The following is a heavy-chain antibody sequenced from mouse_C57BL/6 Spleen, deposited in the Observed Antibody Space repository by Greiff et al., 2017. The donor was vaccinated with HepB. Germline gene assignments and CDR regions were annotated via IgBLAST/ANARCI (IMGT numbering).Heavy chain of an antibody. CDR3: ARGSNYAWFAY. Sequence: DVKLQESGPGMVKPSQSLSLTCTVTGYSITSGYDWHWIRHFPGNKLEWMGYISYSGSTNYNPSLKSRISITHDTSKNHFFLKLNSVTTEDTATYYCARGSNYAWFAYWGQGTLVTVSA. CDR1: GYSITSGYD. CDR2: ISYSGST. D-gene: IGHD2-5*01. V-gene: IGHV3-1*01. J-gene: IGHJ3*01.